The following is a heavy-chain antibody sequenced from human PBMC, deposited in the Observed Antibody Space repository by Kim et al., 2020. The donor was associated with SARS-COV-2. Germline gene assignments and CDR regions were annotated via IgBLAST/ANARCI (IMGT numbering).Heavy chain of an antibody. V-gene: IGHV6-1*01. CDR2: TYYRSKWYN. CDR3: AREQDLWFGELSPLDAFDI. Sequence: SRTLSLTCAISGDSVSSNSAAWNWIRQSPSRGLEWLGRTYYRSKWYNDYAVSVKSRITINPDTSKNQFSLQLNSVTPEDTAVYYCAREQDLWFGELSPLDAFDIWGQGTMVTVSS. J-gene: IGHJ3*02. CDR1: GDSVSSNSAA. D-gene: IGHD3-10*01.